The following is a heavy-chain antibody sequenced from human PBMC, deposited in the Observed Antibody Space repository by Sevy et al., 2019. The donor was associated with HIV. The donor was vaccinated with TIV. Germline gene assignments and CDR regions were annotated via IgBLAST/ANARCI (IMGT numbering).Heavy chain of an antibody. V-gene: IGHV4-61*01. J-gene: IGHJ3*02. D-gene: IGHD3-10*01. CDR1: GGSVSSGSYY. CDR3: ARDRPYYYGSGSSGVGAFDI. CDR2: IYYSGST. Sequence: SETLSLTCTVSGGSVSSGSYYWSWIRQPPGKGLECIGYIYYSGSTNYNPSLKSRVTISVDTSKNQFSLKLSSVTAADTAVYYCARDRPYYYGSGSSGVGAFDIWVQGTMVTVSS.